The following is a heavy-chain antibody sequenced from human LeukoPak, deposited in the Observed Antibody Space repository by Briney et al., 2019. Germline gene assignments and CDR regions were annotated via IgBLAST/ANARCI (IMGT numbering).Heavy chain of an antibody. D-gene: IGHD3-16*01. V-gene: IGHV4-39*01. J-gene: IGHJ4*02. Sequence: PSETLSLTCTVSRGSISNSGYYWGWIRQPPGKGLEWIGSIYYSGSTYHSPSLKNRVTISVDTSRNQFSLKLTSVTAADTAVYYCARGGSRLTTAGDLDYWGQGALVTVSS. CDR2: IYYSGST. CDR1: RGSISNSGYY. CDR3: ARGGSRLTTAGDLDY.